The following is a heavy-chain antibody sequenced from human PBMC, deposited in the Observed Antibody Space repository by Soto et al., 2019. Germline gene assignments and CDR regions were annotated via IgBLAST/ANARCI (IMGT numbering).Heavy chain of an antibody. J-gene: IGHJ4*02. V-gene: IGHV3-15*01. Sequence: PGGSLRRSCAASGFTFSNAWMNWVRQAPGKGLECVGRIKTKSDGATTDYAAPVTGRFTISRDDSRNTLYLQMNSLKAEDTAVYYCTALTGTTMALDYWGQGTLVTVSS. CDR1: GFTFSNAW. CDR3: TALTGTTMALDY. CDR2: IKTKSDGATT. D-gene: IGHD1-7*01.